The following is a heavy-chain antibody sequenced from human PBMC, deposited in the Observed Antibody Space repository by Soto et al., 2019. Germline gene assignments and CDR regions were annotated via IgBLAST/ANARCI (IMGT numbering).Heavy chain of an antibody. Sequence: SETLSLTCTVSGGSVSSGSYYWSWIRQPPGKGLEWIGYIYYSGSTYYNPSLKSRVTISVDTSKNQFSLKLSSVTAADTAVYYCARWEYYDFWSGYRPPNIYGMDVWGQGTTVTVSS. D-gene: IGHD3-3*01. J-gene: IGHJ6*02. CDR3: ARWEYYDFWSGYRPPNIYGMDV. CDR1: GGSVSSGSYY. CDR2: IYYSGST. V-gene: IGHV4-61*01.